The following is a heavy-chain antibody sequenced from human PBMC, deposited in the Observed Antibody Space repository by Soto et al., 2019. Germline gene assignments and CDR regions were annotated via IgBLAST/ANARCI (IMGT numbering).Heavy chain of an antibody. Sequence: SETLSLTCTVSGGSISSYYWSWIRQPPGKGLEWIGYIYYSGSTNYNPSLKSRVTISVDTSKNQFSLKLSSVTAADTAVYYCARQWDSSSWAPQPDFDYWGQGTLVTVS. D-gene: IGHD6-13*01. J-gene: IGHJ4*02. CDR2: IYYSGST. V-gene: IGHV4-59*08. CDR1: GGSISSYY. CDR3: ARQWDSSSWAPQPDFDY.